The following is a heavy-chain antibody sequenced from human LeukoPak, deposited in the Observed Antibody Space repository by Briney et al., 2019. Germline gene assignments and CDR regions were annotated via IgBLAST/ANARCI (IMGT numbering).Heavy chain of an antibody. CDR1: GYTFTSYG. Sequence: ASVKVSCKASGYTFTSYGISWVRQAPGQGLEWMGWISAYNGNTNYAQKLQGRVTMTTDTSTSTAYMELRSLRSDDTAVYHCARDRLPSYYDSSGYFDYWGQGTLVTVSS. V-gene: IGHV1-18*01. CDR3: ARDRLPSYYDSSGYFDY. CDR2: ISAYNGNT. J-gene: IGHJ4*02. D-gene: IGHD3-22*01.